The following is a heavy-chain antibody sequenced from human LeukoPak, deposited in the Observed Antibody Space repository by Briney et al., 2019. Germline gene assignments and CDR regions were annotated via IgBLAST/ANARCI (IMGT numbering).Heavy chain of an antibody. V-gene: IGHV4-34*01. CDR1: GGSFSGYY. CDR2: INHSGST. D-gene: IGHD2-15*01. Sequence: PSETLSLTCAVYGGSFSGYYWSWIRQPPGKGLEWIGEINHSGSTNYNPSLKSRVTISVDTSKNQFSLKLSSVTAADTAVYYCARGRTEVVAATPPRINWFDPGGQGTLVTVSS. CDR3: ARGRTEVVAATPPRINWFDP. J-gene: IGHJ5*02.